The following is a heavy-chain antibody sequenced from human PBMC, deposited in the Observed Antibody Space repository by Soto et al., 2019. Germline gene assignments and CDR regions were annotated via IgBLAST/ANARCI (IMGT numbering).Heavy chain of an antibody. CDR2: INPNSGGT. V-gene: IGHV1-2*02. Sequence: ASVKVSCKASGYTFTGYYMHWVRQAPGQGLEWMGWINPNSGGTNYAQKFQGRVTMTRDTSISTAYMELSRLRSDDTAVYYCAIRGGMVRGDDAFDIWGQGTMVTVSS. J-gene: IGHJ3*02. CDR3: AIRGGMVRGDDAFDI. D-gene: IGHD3-10*01. CDR1: GYTFTGYY.